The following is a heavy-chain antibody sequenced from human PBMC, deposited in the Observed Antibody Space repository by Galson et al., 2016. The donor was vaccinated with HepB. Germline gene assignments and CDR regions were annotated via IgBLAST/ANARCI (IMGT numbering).Heavy chain of an antibody. CDR1: GGSNSSKPYY. CDR3: ATMPDIVIVEPVDC. V-gene: IGHV4-39*01. J-gene: IGHJ4*02. D-gene: IGHD2/OR15-2a*01. Sequence: SETLSLTCTVSGGSNSSKPYYWGWIRQSPGKGLEWIATLWHTGSSTYLSPSLKSRLTSTLDLSKNQFSISLSSVTAADSAVYYCATMPDIVIVEPVDCWGQGVLVTVSS. CDR2: LWHTGSST.